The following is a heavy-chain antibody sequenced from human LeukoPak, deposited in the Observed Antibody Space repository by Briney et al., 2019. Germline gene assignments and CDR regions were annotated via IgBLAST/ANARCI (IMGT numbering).Heavy chain of an antibody. CDR2: IYYSGST. J-gene: IGHJ4*02. CDR1: GGPISSYY. D-gene: IGHD6-13*01. CDR3: ARGWPVDY. V-gene: IGHV4-59*01. Sequence: PSETLSLTCTVSGGPISSYYWSWIRQPPGKGLEWIGYIYYSGSTNYNPSLKSRVTISVDTSKNQLSLKLNSVTAADTAVYYCARGWPVDYWGQGTLVTVSS.